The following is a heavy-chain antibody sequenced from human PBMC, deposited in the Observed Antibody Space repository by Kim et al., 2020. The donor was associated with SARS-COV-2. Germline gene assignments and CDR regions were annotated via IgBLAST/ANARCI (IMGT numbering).Heavy chain of an antibody. J-gene: IGHJ6*02. D-gene: IGHD2-2*01. CDR3: AQLCALDV. CDR1: GFTFSSYG. V-gene: IGHV3-48*01. CDR2: IHSSSSTI. Sequence: GGSLRLSCAASGFTFSSYGMNWFGQAPGKGREWVSYIHSSSSTIYYAASVRGGFTFSKANAKNSLYLQMNTLGAEAPAVYYCAQLCALDVGGQGTTITVS.